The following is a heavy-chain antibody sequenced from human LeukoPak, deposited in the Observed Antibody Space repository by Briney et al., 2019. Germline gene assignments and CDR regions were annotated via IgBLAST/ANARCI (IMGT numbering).Heavy chain of an antibody. CDR3: ARGSQWELLFGY. CDR1: GYTFTGYY. CDR2: MNPNSGNT. Sequence: ASVKVSCKASGYTFTGYYMHWVRQATGQGLEWMGWMNPNSGNTGYAQKFQGRVTITRNTSISTAYMELSSLRSEDTAVYYCARGSQWELLFGYWGQGTLVTVSS. J-gene: IGHJ4*02. D-gene: IGHD1-26*01. V-gene: IGHV1-8*03.